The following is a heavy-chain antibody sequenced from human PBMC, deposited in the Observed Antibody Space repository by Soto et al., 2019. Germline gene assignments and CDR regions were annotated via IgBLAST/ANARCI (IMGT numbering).Heavy chain of an antibody. CDR2: IYPGDSDT. CDR1: GYSFTSYW. V-gene: IGHV5-51*01. CDR3: AMDKSSGYDSNYYYYGMDV. J-gene: IGHJ6*02. Sequence: GESLKISCKGSGYSFTSYWIGWVRQMPGKGLEWMGIIYPGDSDTRYSPSFQGQVTISADKSISTAYLQWSSLKASDTAMYYCAMDKSSGYDSNYYYYGMDVWGQGTTVNVSS. D-gene: IGHD5-12*01.